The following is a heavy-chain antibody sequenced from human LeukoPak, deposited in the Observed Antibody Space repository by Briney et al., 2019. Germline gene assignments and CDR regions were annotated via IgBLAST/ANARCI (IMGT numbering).Heavy chain of an antibody. V-gene: IGHV4-59*01. J-gene: IGHJ4*02. D-gene: IGHD3-3*01. Sequence: PSETLSLTCTVSGGSISSYYWSWIRQPPGKGLEWIGYIYYSGSTNYNPSLKSRVTISVDTSKNQFSLKLSSVTADDTAVYYCARDIKQRITIFGVVTPRGVDYWGQGTLVTVSS. CDR3: ARDIKQRITIFGVVTPRGVDY. CDR1: GGSISSYY. CDR2: IYYSGST.